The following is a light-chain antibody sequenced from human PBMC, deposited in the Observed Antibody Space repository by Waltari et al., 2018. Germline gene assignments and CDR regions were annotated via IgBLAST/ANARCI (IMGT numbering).Light chain of an antibody. CDR2: KAS. V-gene: IGKV1-5*03. CDR3: QQYTTYPET. CDR1: QSIYKW. Sequence: DIQMTQSPSTLSASVGETVIITCRASQSIYKWLAWYQQKPGKVPKLLIWKASNLQSGVPSRFSGRGSGTDFSLTISSVQPDDFATYYCQQYTTYPETFGQGTKVEIK. J-gene: IGKJ1*01.